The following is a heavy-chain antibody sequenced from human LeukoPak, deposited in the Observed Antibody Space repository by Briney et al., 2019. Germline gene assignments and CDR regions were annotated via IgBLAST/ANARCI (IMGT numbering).Heavy chain of an antibody. V-gene: IGHV1-69*05. CDR1: GGTFSSYA. D-gene: IGHD4-17*01. Sequence: SVKVSCKASGGTFSSYAISWVRQTPGQGLEWMGGIIPIFGTANYAQKFQGRVTITTDESTSTAYMELSSLRSEDTAVYYCAREGESYGDATLWGQGTLVTVSS. CDR3: AREGESYGDATL. CDR2: IIPIFGTA. J-gene: IGHJ4*02.